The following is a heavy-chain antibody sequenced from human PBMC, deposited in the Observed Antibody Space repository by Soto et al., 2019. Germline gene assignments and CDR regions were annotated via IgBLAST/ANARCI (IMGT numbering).Heavy chain of an antibody. CDR2: INHSGST. V-gene: IGHV4-34*01. D-gene: IGHD4-4*01. CDR3: ARHPADSNAGGFDI. CDR1: GGSFSGYY. J-gene: IGHJ3*02. Sequence: SETLSLTCAVYGGSFSGYYWSWIRQPPGKGLEWIGEINHSGSTNYNPSLKSRVTISVDTSKNQFSLKLSSVTAADTAVYYCARHPADSNAGGFDIWGQGTMVTVSS.